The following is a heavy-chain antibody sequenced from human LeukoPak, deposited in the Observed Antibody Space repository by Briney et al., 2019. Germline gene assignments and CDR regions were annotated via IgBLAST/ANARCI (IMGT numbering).Heavy chain of an antibody. J-gene: IGHJ4*02. V-gene: IGHV3-11*01. CDR2: ISSSGSTI. D-gene: IGHD3-3*01. CDR3: ARRSGYFHFDY. CDR1: GFTFSDYY. Sequence: GGSLRLSCAASGFTFSDYYMSWIRQAPGKGLEWVSYISSSGSTIYYADSVKGRFTISRDNSKNTLYLQMNSLRAEDTAVYYCARRSGYFHFDYWGQGTLVTVSS.